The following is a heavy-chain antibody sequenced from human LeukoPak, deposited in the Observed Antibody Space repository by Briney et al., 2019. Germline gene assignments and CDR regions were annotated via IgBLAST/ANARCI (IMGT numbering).Heavy chain of an antibody. D-gene: IGHD4/OR15-4a*01. CDR2: IYSSGST. J-gene: IGHJ4*02. V-gene: IGHV4-39*06. CDR1: GVSISSSSYY. CDR3: AKEGTYTYGASDFDY. Sequence: PSETLSLTCTVSGVSISSSSYYWGWIRQPPGKGLEWIGSIYSSGSTYYNPSLKSRVTISVDTSKNQFTLKLSPVTAADTAVYYCAKEGTYTYGASDFDYWGQGTLVTVSS.